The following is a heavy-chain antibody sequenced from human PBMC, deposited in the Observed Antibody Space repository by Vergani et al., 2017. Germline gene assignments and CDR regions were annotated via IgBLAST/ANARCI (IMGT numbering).Heavy chain of an antibody. CDR1: GFTFSSYA. Sequence: QVQLVESGGGVVQPGRSLRLSCAASGFTFSSYAMHWVRQAPGKGLEWVAVISYDGSNKYYADSVKGRFTISRDNAKNSLYLQMNSLRAEDTAVYYCARGYSSSWGLRSYQQIYYYYMDVWGKGTTVTVSS. J-gene: IGHJ6*03. D-gene: IGHD6-13*01. CDR3: ARGYSSSWGLRSYQQIYYYYMDV. CDR2: ISYDGSNK. V-gene: IGHV3-30-3*01.